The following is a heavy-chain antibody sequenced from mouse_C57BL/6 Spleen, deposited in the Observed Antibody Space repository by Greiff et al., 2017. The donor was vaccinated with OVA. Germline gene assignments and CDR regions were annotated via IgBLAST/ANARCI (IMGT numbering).Heavy chain of an antibody. CDR2: IDPENGDT. J-gene: IGHJ3*01. CDR1: GFNIKDDY. Sequence: VQLKQSGAELVRPGASVKLSCTASGFNIKDDYMHWVKQRPEQGLEWIGWIDPENGDTEYASKFQGKATITADTSSNTAYLQLSSLTSEDTAVYYCTTHYGSSYAWFAYWGQGTLVTVSA. D-gene: IGHD1-1*01. V-gene: IGHV14-4*01. CDR3: TTHYGSSYAWFAY.